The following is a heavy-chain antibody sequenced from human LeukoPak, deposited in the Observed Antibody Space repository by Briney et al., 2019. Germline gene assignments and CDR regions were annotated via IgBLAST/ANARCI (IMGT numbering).Heavy chain of an antibody. D-gene: IGHD1-26*01. CDR3: TREVRSAWASFDP. V-gene: IGHV4-38-2*02. J-gene: IGHJ5*02. CDR1: GYSISSGYY. Sequence: SSETLSLTCTVSGYSISSGYYWDWIRQPPGKGLEWIGSIHYSARIYYNPSLKSRLTISPDTSKNQFSLKLTSVTAADTAVYYCTREVRSAWASFDPWGQGTLVIVSS. CDR2: IHYSARI.